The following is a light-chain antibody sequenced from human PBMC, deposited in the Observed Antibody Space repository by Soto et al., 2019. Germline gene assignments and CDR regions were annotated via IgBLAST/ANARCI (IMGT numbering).Light chain of an antibody. Sequence: DSQMTQSQSSLSSPVGDRVTITCRASQVIGNYLAWYQQKPGKVPKLLIYGAYTLQSGVPSRFSGSGSGTDFTLTISSLQPEDVAIYYCQKYNSGLITFGQGTKVDIK. CDR1: QVIGNY. V-gene: IGKV1-27*01. J-gene: IGKJ1*01. CDR3: QKYNSGLIT. CDR2: GAY.